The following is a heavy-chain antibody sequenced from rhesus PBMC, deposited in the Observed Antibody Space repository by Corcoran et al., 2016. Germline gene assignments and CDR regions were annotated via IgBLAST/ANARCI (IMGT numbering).Heavy chain of an antibody. J-gene: IGHJ6*01. V-gene: IGHV4-73*01. Sequence: QVKLQQWGEGLVTPSETLSLTCAVYGGSVSTYFWSWIRPPPGKGLEWIGNIDGYSGSTYYKPSLKNRVTISKDTSKNQFSLKLSSVTAADTAMYYCAKGGATSGPPAYGLASWDQGVVVTVSS. CDR3: AKGGATSGPPAYGLAS. D-gene: IGHD6-25*01. CDR1: GGSVSTYF. CDR2: IDGYSGST.